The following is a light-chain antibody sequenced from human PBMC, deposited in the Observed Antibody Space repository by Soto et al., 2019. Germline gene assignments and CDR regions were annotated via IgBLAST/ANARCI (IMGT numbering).Light chain of an antibody. CDR1: QSISSSY. CDR2: GAS. CDR3: QQYSSSPPEFT. Sequence: EIVLTQSPGTLSLSPGERATLSCRASQSISSSYLAWYQQSPGQAPRLLIFGASYRATGIPDRFSGSGSGTDFTLTISRLEPEDFAVYYCQQYSSSPPEFTFGPGTRVDSK. V-gene: IGKV3-20*01. J-gene: IGKJ3*01.